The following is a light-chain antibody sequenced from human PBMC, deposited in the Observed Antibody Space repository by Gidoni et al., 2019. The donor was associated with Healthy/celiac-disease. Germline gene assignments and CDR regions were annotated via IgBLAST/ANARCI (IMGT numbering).Light chain of an antibody. CDR2: GAS. J-gene: IGKJ2*01. Sequence: EFVLTQSPGTLSLSPGERATRSCRASQSVSSSYLAWYQQKPGQAPRFLIYGASSRATGIPDRFSGSGSGTDFTLTISRLEPEDFAVYYCQQYGSSSYTFGQGTKLEIK. CDR3: QQYGSSSYT. V-gene: IGKV3-20*01. CDR1: QSVSSSY.